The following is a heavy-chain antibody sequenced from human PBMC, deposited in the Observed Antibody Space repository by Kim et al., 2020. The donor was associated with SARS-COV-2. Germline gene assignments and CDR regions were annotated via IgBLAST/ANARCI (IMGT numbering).Heavy chain of an antibody. Sequence: KSRVTISVDRSKNQFSLKLSSVTAADTAVYYCARGYCSGGSCYRFDWFDPWGQGTLVTVSS. CDR3: ARGYCSGGSCYRFDWFDP. D-gene: IGHD2-15*01. J-gene: IGHJ5*02. V-gene: IGHV4-59*09.